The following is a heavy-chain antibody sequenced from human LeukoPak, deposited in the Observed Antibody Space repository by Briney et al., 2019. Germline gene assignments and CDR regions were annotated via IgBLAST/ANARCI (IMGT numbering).Heavy chain of an antibody. J-gene: IGHJ4*02. CDR1: GFTFSNYN. V-gene: IGHV3-48*01. D-gene: IGHD2-21*01. CDR3: AAAYVTNYYPDF. Sequence: GGSLRLSCAASGFTFSNYNMNWVRQAPGKGLGWVSFISSSSSNNIYYADSVKGRFTISRDDAKNSLYLQMNSLGAEDTAVYYCAAAYVTNYYPDFWGQGTLVTVSS. CDR2: ISSSSSNNI.